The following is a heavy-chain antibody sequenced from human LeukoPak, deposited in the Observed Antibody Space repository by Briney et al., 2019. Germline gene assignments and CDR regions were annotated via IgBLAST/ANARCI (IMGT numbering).Heavy chain of an antibody. CDR1: GGSISSSSYY. J-gene: IGHJ5*02. CDR3: ARAMYYYGTFDP. D-gene: IGHD3-10*01. Sequence: MASETLSLTCTVSGGSISSSSYYWSWIRQPPGKGLEWIGYIYYSGSTNYNPSLKSRVTTSVDTSKNQFSLKLSSVTAADTAVYYCARAMYYYGTFDPWGQGTLVTVSS. V-gene: IGHV4-61*01. CDR2: IYYSGST.